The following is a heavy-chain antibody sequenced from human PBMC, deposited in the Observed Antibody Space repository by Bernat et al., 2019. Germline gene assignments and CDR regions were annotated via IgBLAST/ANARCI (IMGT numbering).Heavy chain of an antibody. CDR3: AKDSSSSWYRDFDY. D-gene: IGHD6-13*01. V-gene: IGHV3-9*01. J-gene: IGHJ4*02. Sequence: EVQLVESGGGLLQPGRSLRLSCAASGFTFDDYAMHWFRQAPGRGLEWVSGISWNSGSIGYADSVKGRFTISRDNAKNSLYLQMNSLRAEDTALYYCAKDSSSSWYRDFDYWGQGTLVTVSS. CDR2: ISWNSGSI. CDR1: GFTFDDYA.